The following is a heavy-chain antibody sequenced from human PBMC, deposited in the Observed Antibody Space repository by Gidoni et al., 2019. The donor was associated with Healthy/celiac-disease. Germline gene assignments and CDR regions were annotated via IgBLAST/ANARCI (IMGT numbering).Heavy chain of an antibody. J-gene: IGHJ4*02. CDR3: ASSHAALFDY. V-gene: IGHV4-34*01. CDR2: INHSGST. D-gene: IGHD6-25*01. CDR1: GVSFSGDY. Sequence: QVQLQQWGAGLLKPSETLSLTCAVYGVSFSGDYWSWNRQPPGMGLEWIWEINHSGSTNYNPSLKSRVTRSVDTSKTQFSLKLSSVTAADTAVYYCASSHAALFDYWGQGTLVTVSS.